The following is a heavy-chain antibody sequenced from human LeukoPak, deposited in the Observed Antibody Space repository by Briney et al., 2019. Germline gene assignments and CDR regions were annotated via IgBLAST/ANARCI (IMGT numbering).Heavy chain of an antibody. J-gene: IGHJ4*02. V-gene: IGHV1-18*01. Sequence: GASVKVSCKASGYTFTSFGISWVRQAPGQGPEWMGWISAYNGNTNYAQKFQGRVTMTTHTSTSTAYMELRSLRSDDTAVYYCARDGSSSSFDYWGQGTLVTVSP. CDR3: ARDGSSSSFDY. CDR1: GYTFTSFG. D-gene: IGHD6-6*01. CDR2: ISAYNGNT.